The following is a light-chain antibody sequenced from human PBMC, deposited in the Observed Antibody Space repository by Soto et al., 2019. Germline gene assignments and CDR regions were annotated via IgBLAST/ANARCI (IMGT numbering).Light chain of an antibody. Sequence: DVLMTQSPSSLSASVGDRVTITCQASQDINNYLNWYQQKPGKAPKLLIYDASNLETGVPLRFSGSGAGTEFTFTISSLQPEDVATYYCQQCDNLPYTFGQGTKLEMK. CDR2: DAS. J-gene: IGKJ2*01. CDR3: QQCDNLPYT. CDR1: QDINNY. V-gene: IGKV1-33*01.